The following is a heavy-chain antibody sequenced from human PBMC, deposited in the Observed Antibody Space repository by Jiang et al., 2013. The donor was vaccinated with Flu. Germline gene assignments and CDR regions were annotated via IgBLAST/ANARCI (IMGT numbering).Heavy chain of an antibody. Sequence: MASSGSLSSYDINWVRQAPGQGLEWVGKIIPVVDMASYAQKFQGRVTITADRSTSKVYLEVSSLTSEDTAVYYCARGGALDAWGPGAMVTVSS. D-gene: IGHD1-26*01. CDR1: SGSLSSYD. V-gene: IGHV1-69*04. CDR3: ARGGALDA. J-gene: IGHJ3*01. CDR2: IIPVVDMA.